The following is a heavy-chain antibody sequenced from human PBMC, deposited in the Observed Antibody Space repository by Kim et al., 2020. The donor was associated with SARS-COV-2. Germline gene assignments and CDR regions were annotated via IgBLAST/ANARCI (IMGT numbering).Heavy chain of an antibody. Sequence: GGSLRLSCAASGFTFSSYGMHWVRQAPGKGLEWVAVIWYDGSNKYYADSVKGRFTISRDNSKNTLYLQMNSLRAEDTAVYYCARDQDARRIAARRYYYYYYRDVWGKGTTVAVSS. J-gene: IGHJ6*03. V-gene: IGHV3-33*01. CDR2: IWYDGSNK. CDR3: ARDQDARRIAARRYYYYYYRDV. D-gene: IGHD6-6*01. CDR1: GFTFSSYG.